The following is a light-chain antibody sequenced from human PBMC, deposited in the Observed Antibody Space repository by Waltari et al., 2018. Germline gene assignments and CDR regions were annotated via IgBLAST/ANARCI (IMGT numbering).Light chain of an antibody. Sequence: QSALTQPASVSGSPGQSITISCTGTSSDIGFYNYVSWYQQHPGKAPKLMISDVSERPSGVSHRFSGSKSGNTASLTISGLQAEDEADYYCNSYAGSSSWVFGGGTKLTVL. CDR3: NSYAGSSSWV. J-gene: IGLJ3*02. CDR2: DVS. V-gene: IGLV2-14*01. CDR1: SSDIGFYNY.